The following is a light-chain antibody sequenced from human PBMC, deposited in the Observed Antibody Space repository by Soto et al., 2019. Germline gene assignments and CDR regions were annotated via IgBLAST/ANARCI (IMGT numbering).Light chain of an antibody. V-gene: IGKV3-15*01. Sequence: EIVMTQSPATLSVSPGERATLSCRASQSVSSNLAWYQQKPGQAPRLLIYGASTRATGIPARFSGSGSGTEFTLTISSLQSEDFAVYYCQQYNNWRGGYTSGQGTKLEIK. CDR3: QQYNNWRGGYT. J-gene: IGKJ2*01. CDR1: QSVSSN. CDR2: GAS.